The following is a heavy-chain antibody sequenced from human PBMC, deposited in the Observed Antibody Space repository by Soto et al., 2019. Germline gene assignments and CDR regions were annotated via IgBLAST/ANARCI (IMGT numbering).Heavy chain of an antibody. V-gene: IGHV1-18*01. CDR1: GYTFTSCG. Sequence: SGYTFTSCGISWVRQAPGQGLEWMGWISAYNGNTNYAQKLQGRVTMTTDTSTSTAYMELRSLRSDDTAVYYCARDYADYGDYFWGQGTLVTVSS. CDR3: ARDYADYGDYF. CDR2: ISAYNGNT. J-gene: IGHJ4*02. D-gene: IGHD4-17*01.